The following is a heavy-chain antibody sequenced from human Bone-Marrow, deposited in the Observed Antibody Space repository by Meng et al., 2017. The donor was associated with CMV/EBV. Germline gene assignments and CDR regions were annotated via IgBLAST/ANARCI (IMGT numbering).Heavy chain of an antibody. V-gene: IGHV3-20*04. CDR1: GFTVDEYG. CDR3: AREGWGGSGRPFAS. J-gene: IGHJ4*02. CDR2: IDESGGQR. Sequence: GESLKISSAAVGFTVDEYGMAWVRQAPGKGLEWVSYIDESGGQRTYADSVRGRFTISRDTSTNYVFLQMNRLRPDDTATYYCAREGWGGSGRPFASWGQGTPVTVSS. D-gene: IGHD3-10*01.